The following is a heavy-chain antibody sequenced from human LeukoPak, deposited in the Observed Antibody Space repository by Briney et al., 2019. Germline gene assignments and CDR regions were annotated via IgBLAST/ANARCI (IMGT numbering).Heavy chain of an antibody. CDR1: GFTFSSYA. V-gene: IGHV3-23*01. CDR3: AKSRAMVRGENWFDP. CDR2: ISGSGGST. D-gene: IGHD3-10*01. J-gene: IGHJ5*02. Sequence: GGSLRLSCAASGFTFSSYAMSWVRQAPGKGLEWASAISGSGGSTYYADSVKGRFTISRDNSKNTLYLQMNSLRAEDTAVYYCAKSRAMVRGENWFDPWGQGTLVTVSS.